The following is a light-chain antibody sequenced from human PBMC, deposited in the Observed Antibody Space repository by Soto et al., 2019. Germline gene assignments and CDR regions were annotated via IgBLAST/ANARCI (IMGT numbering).Light chain of an antibody. Sequence: QLVLTQPPSVSGAPGQRVTISCTGSSSNVGAGYDVHWYQHLPGTAPKLLIHGNNNRPSGVPDRFSGSKSGTSASLAITGLQAEDEADYYCQSYDISLSAVIFGGGTKLTVL. CDR1: SSNVGAGYD. J-gene: IGLJ2*01. V-gene: IGLV1-40*01. CDR3: QSYDISLSAVI. CDR2: GNN.